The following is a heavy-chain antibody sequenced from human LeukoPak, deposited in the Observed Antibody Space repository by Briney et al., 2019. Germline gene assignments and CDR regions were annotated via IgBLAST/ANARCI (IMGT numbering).Heavy chain of an antibody. Sequence: SETLSLTGMVPGASISSYYWSWIRKPPGKGLDWIGYIYYIGSTNYNPSLKSRVTISVDTSKNQFSLKLSSVTAADTAVYYCARDGPAPSFQQLGPSDYYYYMDVWGKGTTVTVSS. D-gene: IGHD6-13*01. CDR1: GASISSYY. V-gene: IGHV4-59*01. CDR2: IYYIGST. J-gene: IGHJ6*03. CDR3: ARDGPAPSFQQLGPSDYYYYMDV.